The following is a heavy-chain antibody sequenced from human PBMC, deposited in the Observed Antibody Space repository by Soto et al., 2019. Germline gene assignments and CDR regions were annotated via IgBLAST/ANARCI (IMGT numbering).Heavy chain of an antibody. J-gene: IGHJ4*02. CDR2: ISSDGSNK. Sequence: QVQLVESGGGVVQPGRSLRLSCAASGFTFSSYGMHWVRQAPGKGLEWVAVISSDGSNKYYADSVKGRFTISRDNSKNTLYLQMNSLRAEDTAVYYCAKVGNNLWFGELGYWGQGTLVTVSS. CDR3: AKVGNNLWFGELGY. CDR1: GFTFSSYG. V-gene: IGHV3-30*18. D-gene: IGHD3-10*01.